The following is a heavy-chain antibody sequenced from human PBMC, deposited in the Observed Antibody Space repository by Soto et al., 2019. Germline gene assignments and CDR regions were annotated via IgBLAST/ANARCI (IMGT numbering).Heavy chain of an antibody. CDR1: GYTFTSYG. Sequence: ASVKVSCKASGYTFTSYGISWVRQAPGQGLEWMGWISAYNGNTNYAQKLQGRVTMTTDTSTSTAYMELRSLRSDDTAVYYCARVKRLETAMVCFDYWGQGTLVTVSX. CDR3: ARVKRLETAMVCFDY. D-gene: IGHD5-18*01. CDR2: ISAYNGNT. V-gene: IGHV1-18*01. J-gene: IGHJ4*02.